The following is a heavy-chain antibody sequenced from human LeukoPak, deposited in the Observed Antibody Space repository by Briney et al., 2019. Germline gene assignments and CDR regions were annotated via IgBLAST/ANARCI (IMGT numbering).Heavy chain of an antibody. CDR2: IYYSGST. CDR1: GGSISSSSYY. J-gene: IGHJ4*02. CDR3: ARLPQYQLLYRPGIDY. V-gene: IGHV4-39*01. D-gene: IGHD2-2*02. Sequence: PSETLSLTCTVSGGSISSSSYYWGWIRQPPGKGLEWIGSIYYSGSTYYNPPLKSRVTISVDTFKNQFSLKLSSVTAADTAVYYCARLPQYQLLYRPGIDYWGQGTLVTVSS.